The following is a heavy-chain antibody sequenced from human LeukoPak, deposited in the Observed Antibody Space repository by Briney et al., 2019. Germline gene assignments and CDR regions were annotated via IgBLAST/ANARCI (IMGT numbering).Heavy chain of an antibody. V-gene: IGHV1-18*01. CDR2: ISAYNGNT. J-gene: IGHJ4*02. D-gene: IGHD1-26*01. CDR1: GGTFSSYA. Sequence: ASVKVSCKASGGTFSSYAISWVRQAPGQGLEWMGWISAYNGNTNYAQKPQGRVTMTTDTSTSTAYMELRSLRSDDTAVYYCARARVGAKFDFDYWGQGTLVTVSS. CDR3: ARARVGAKFDFDY.